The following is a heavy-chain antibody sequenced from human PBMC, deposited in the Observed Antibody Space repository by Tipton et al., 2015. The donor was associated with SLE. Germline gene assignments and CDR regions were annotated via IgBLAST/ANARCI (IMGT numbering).Heavy chain of an antibody. CDR2: IYYSGST. Sequence: TLSLTCTVSGGSVSSGSYYWSWIRQPPGKGLEWIWYIYYSGSTNYNPSLKSRVTISVDTSKNQFSLKLSSVTAADTAVYYCARDPVAGTGWGQGTLVTVSA. J-gene: IGHJ4*02. CDR1: GGSVSSGSYY. CDR3: ARDPVAGTG. V-gene: IGHV4-61*01. D-gene: IGHD6-19*01.